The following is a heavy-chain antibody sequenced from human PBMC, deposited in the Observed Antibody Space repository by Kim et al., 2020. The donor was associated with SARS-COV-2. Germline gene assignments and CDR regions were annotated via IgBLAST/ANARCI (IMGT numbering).Heavy chain of an antibody. CDR3: ARDLGYTDLDY. Sequence: GGSLRLSCAASGFTFNTYWMHWVRQAPGKGLVWVSTIKGDGSISTYADSVKGRFTISRDNAKNALYLQINSLRVEDTALHYCARDLGYTDLDYWGQGTLVTVSS. CDR1: GFTFNTYW. D-gene: IGHD5-12*01. J-gene: IGHJ4*02. V-gene: IGHV3-74*03. CDR2: IKGDGSIS.